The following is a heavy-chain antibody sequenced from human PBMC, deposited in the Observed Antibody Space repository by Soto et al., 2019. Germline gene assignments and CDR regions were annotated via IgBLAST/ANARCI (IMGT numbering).Heavy chain of an antibody. CDR1: GGTFSSFT. CDR3: AKDRRADWESYYYYAMDV. D-gene: IGHD1-26*01. CDR2: IIPIYGTA. V-gene: IGHV1-69*13. Sequence: SVKVSCKASGGTFSSFTISWVRQAPGQGLEWMGGIIPIYGTANYAQKLQGRVTITADASTRTAYMELSSLRSEDTAVYYCAKDRRADWESYYYYAMDVWGQGTTVTVSS. J-gene: IGHJ6*02.